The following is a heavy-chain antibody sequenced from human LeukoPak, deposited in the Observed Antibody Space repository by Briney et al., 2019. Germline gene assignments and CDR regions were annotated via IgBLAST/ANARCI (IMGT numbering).Heavy chain of an antibody. V-gene: IGHV3-20*04. Sequence: PGGSLRLSCAASGFTFDDYGMSWVRQAPGKGLEWVAGIHWHGGNTGYADSLKGRITISRDNAKNSLYLQVNSLRAEDTAFYYCARAGLVYYYDTSGYFSDAFDIWGQGTMVTVSS. CDR3: ARAGLVYYYDTSGYFSDAFDI. CDR2: IHWHGGNT. CDR1: GFTFDDYG. D-gene: IGHD3-22*01. J-gene: IGHJ3*02.